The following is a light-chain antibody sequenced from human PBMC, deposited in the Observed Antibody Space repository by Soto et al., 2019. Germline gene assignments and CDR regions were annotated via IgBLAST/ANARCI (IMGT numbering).Light chain of an antibody. CDR3: QQRFNWPRFT. Sequence: EIVLTQYPATLSLSPGERATLSCRSSQSVSSYLAWYQQKPGQAPRLLIYDASNRATGIPARFSGGGSGTDFTLTISSLEPEDFAVSYCQQRFNWPRFTFGQGTKLEIK. CDR2: DAS. V-gene: IGKV3-11*01. CDR1: QSVSSY. J-gene: IGKJ2*01.